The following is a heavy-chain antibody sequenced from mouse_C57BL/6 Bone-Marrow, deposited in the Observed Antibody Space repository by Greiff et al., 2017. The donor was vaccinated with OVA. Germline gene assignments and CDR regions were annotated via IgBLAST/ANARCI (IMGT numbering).Heavy chain of an antibody. V-gene: IGHV5-2*01. CDR2: INSDGGST. J-gene: IGHJ3*01. CDR3: ASYYYGSSAFAD. Sequence: EVKLMESGGGLVQPGESLKLSCESNEYEFPSHDMSWVRKTPEKRLELVAAINSDGGSTYYPDTMERRFIISRDNTKKTLYLQMSRLRSEDTALYYCASYYYGSSAFADWGQGTLVTVSA. D-gene: IGHD1-1*01. CDR1: EYEFPSHD.